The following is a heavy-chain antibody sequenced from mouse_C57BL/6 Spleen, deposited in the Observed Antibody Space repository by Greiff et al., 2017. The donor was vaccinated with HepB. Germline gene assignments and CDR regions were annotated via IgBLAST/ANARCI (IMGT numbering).Heavy chain of an antibody. Sequence: EVQLQESGGDLVKPGGSLKLSCAASGFTFSSYGMSWVRQTPDKRLEWVATISSGGSYTYYPDSVKGRFTISRDNAKNTLYLQMSSLKSEDTAMYYCARHFYYYGSSYDWYFDVWGTGTTVTVSS. J-gene: IGHJ1*03. CDR1: GFTFSSYG. CDR3: ARHFYYYGSSYDWYFDV. V-gene: IGHV5-6*01. D-gene: IGHD1-1*01. CDR2: ISSGGSYT.